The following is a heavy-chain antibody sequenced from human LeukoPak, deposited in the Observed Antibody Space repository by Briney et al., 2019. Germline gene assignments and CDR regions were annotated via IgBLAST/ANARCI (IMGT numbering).Heavy chain of an antibody. CDR3: AKSEEYYDILTGYYLDY. CDR2: ISGSGGST. J-gene: IGHJ4*02. CDR1: GFTFSSYA. Sequence: PGGSLRLSCAASGFTFSSYAMSWVRQAPGKGLEWVSAISGSGGSTYYADSVKGRFTISRDNSKNTLYLQMNSLRAEDTAVYYCAKSEEYYDILTGYYLDYWGQGTLVTVSS. V-gene: IGHV3-23*01. D-gene: IGHD3-9*01.